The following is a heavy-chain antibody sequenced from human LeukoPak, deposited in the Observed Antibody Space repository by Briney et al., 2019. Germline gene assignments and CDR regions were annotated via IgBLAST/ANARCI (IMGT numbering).Heavy chain of an antibody. CDR2: IYYSGST. V-gene: IGHV4-39*01. Sequence: SGSLSLTCTVSGGSISTYYWAWIRQPPGKGLEWIGSIYYSGSTHYNPSLKSRVTISADTSTNQFSLNLNSVTAADTAVYYCARQGVATAIDYWGQGTLVTVSS. J-gene: IGHJ4*02. CDR3: ARQGVATAIDY. D-gene: IGHD2-21*02. CDR1: GGSISTYY.